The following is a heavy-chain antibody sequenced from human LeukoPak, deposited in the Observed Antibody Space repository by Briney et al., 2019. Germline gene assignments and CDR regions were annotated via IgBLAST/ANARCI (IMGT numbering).Heavy chain of an antibody. CDR2: ISGSGGST. CDR3: AKDGGSGYNVMYYFDY. D-gene: IGHD5-24*01. V-gene: IGHV3-23*01. CDR1: GFTFSSYG. J-gene: IGHJ4*02. Sequence: GGSLRLSCAASGFTFSSYGMHWVRQAPGKGLEWVSAISGSGGSTYYADSVKGRFTISRDNSKNTLYRQMNSLRAEDTAVYYCAKDGGSGYNVMYYFDYWGQGTLVTVSS.